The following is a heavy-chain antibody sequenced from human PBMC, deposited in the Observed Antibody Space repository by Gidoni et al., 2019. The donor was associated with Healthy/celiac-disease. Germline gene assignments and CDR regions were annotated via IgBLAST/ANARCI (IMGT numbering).Heavy chain of an antibody. CDR3: ARDGEYSSSSRGRWDAFDI. V-gene: IGHV3-74*01. CDR2: INSDGSST. J-gene: IGHJ3*02. D-gene: IGHD6-6*01. Sequence: EVQLVESGGGLVQPGGSLRLSCAASGFTFSSSWMHWVRQVPGKGLVWVSRINSDGSSTSYADSVKGRFTISRDNAKNTLYLQMNSLRAEDTAVYYCARDGEYSSSSRGRWDAFDIWGQGTMVTVSS. CDR1: GFTFSSSW.